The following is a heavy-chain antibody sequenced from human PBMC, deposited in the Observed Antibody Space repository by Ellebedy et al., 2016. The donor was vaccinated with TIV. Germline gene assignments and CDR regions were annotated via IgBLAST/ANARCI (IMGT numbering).Heavy chain of an antibody. CDR1: GYTFPSYG. D-gene: IGHD2-21*01. CDR2: NSVYNGKT. V-gene: IGHV1-18*04. CDR3: AGGDLSSGWNIAHNWLDP. Sequence: AASVTVSCKASGYTFPSYGISWVRQVPGHGLEWMGWNSVYNGKTKYGQKFQGRVSMTSDTSAFTAFMELTSLTSDDTAVYYCAGGDLSSGWNIAHNWLDPWGQGTLVTVSS. J-gene: IGHJ5*02.